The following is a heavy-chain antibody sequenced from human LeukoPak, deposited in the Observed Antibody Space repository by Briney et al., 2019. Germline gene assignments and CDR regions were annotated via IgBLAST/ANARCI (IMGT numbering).Heavy chain of an antibody. V-gene: IGHV4-30-4*08. CDR2: IYYSGST. J-gene: IGHJ5*02. D-gene: IGHD3-22*01. CDR1: GGSISSGDYY. CDR3: ARVGDGYYYDSSGYYYVAFDP. Sequence: PSQTLSLPCTVSGGSISSGDYYWSWIRQPPGKGLVWIGYIYYSGSTYYNPSLKSRVTISVDTSKNQFSLKLSSVTAADTAVYYCARVGDGYYYDSSGYYYVAFDPWGQGTLVTVSS.